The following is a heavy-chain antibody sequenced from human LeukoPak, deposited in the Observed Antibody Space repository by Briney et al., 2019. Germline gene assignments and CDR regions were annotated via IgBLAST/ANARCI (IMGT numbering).Heavy chain of an antibody. CDR3: AKGRGYNYGYIFGYFDY. Sequence: GGSLRLSCAASGFTFSGYGMHWVRQAPGKGLEWVAFIRYDGSNKYYADFLKGRFTISRDNSKNTLNLQMNSLRAEDTALYYCAKGRGYNYGYIFGYFDYWGQGTLVTVSS. J-gene: IGHJ4*02. CDR2: IRYDGSNK. D-gene: IGHD5-18*01. CDR1: GFTFSGYG. V-gene: IGHV3-30*02.